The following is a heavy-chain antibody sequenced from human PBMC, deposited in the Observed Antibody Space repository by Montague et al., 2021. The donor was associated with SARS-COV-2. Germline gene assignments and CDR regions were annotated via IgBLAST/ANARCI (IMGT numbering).Heavy chain of an antibody. CDR2: INHSGST. CDR1: GGSISSYY. CDR3: SRGNQYDYDSSGYYGWGGPTKTTFDI. D-gene: IGHD3-22*01. J-gene: IGHJ4*02. V-gene: IGHV4-34*01. Sequence: SETLSLTCAVSGGSISSYYWSWIRQPPRQGLELIWIINHSGSTNSNPSLTRQVTISVYTYTNQFSLTLSPVTAADTAVYYCSRGNQYDYDSSGYYGWGGPTKTTFDIWGQGTLVTVSS.